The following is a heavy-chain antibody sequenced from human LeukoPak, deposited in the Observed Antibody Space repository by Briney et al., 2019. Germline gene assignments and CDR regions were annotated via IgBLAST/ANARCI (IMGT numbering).Heavy chain of an antibody. Sequence: ASVKVSCKASGYTFTGYYMHWVRQAPGQGLEWMGWINPNSGGTNYAQKFQGRVTMTRDTSISTAYMELSRLRSDDTAVYYCARGACSGGSCRFWYFDLWGRGTLVTVSS. CDR2: INPNSGGT. CDR1: GYTFTGYY. V-gene: IGHV1-2*02. D-gene: IGHD2-15*01. J-gene: IGHJ2*01. CDR3: ARGACSGGSCRFWYFDL.